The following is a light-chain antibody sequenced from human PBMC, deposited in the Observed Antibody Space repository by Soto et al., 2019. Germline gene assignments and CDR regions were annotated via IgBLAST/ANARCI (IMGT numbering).Light chain of an antibody. J-gene: IGKJ5*01. CDR3: QQAMNFPFT. CDR1: HNISPY. V-gene: IGKV1-12*01. Sequence: DIQMTQSPSSVSASVGDRVTITCRASHNISPYLAWFQQKPGKAPKLLIFSTSNLHSGVPSRFSGSASGTDFALTISNLQPEDFATYYCQQAMNFPFTFGQGTRLESK. CDR2: STS.